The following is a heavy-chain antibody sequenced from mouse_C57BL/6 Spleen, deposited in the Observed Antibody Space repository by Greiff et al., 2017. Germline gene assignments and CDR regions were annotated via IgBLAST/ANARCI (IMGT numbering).Heavy chain of an antibody. CDR2: IDPSDSDT. Sequence: QVQLQQPGAELVRPGSSVKLSCKASGYTFTSYWMHWVKQRPIQGLEWIGNIDPSDSDTHYNQKFKDKATLTVDKSSSTAYMQLSSLTSVDSAFDYCARERDYAMDYWGQGTSVTVSS. CDR3: ARERDYAMDY. V-gene: IGHV1-52*01. J-gene: IGHJ4*01. CDR1: GYTFTSYW.